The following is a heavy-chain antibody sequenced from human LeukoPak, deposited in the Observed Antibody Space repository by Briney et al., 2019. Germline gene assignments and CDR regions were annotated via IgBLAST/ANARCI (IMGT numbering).Heavy chain of an antibody. V-gene: IGHV5-51*01. CDR2: IYPGDSYT. Sequence: GESLKISCKGSGYSFTTYWIGWVRQMPGKGLEWMAIIYPGDSYTRYSPSFQGQVTISADKSISTAYLQWSSLKASDTAMYYCARQYYGDNSGFDYWGQGTPVTVSS. CDR1: GYSFTTYW. D-gene: IGHD4-23*01. CDR3: ARQYYGDNSGFDY. J-gene: IGHJ4*02.